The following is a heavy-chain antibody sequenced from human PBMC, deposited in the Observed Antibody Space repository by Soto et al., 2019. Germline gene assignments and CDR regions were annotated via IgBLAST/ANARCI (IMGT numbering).Heavy chain of an antibody. CDR3: ATSAIRATDY. Sequence: GGSLRLSCAASGFTFSDYYMTWVRQAPGKGLEWISYITSGGSPLCYADSVKGRFTISRDNAKNSLYLQMNSLRAEDTAVYYCATSAIRATDYWGQGTLVTVSS. J-gene: IGHJ4*02. D-gene: IGHD2-15*01. CDR1: GFTFSDYY. CDR2: ITSGGSPL. V-gene: IGHV3-11*01.